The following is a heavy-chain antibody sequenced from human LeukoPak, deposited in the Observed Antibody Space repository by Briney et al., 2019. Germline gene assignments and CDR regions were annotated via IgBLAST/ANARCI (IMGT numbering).Heavy chain of an antibody. V-gene: IGHV3-23*01. D-gene: IGHD3-10*01. J-gene: IGHJ4*02. Sequence: GGSLRLSCAVSGFTFSSYAMSWVRQAPGKGLEWVSGISGSATSTYYADSVKGRFTISRDNSKDTLYLQMNSLGAEDTAVYYCAKDQMGITMVREARDYFDYWGQGSLVTVSS. CDR3: AKDQMGITMVREARDYFDY. CDR2: ISGSATST. CDR1: GFTFSSYA.